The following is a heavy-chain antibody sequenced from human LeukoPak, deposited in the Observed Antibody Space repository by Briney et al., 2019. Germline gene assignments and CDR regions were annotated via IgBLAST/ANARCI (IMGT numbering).Heavy chain of an antibody. D-gene: IGHD6-6*01. V-gene: IGHV4-59*01. Sequence: KTSETLSLTCTVSGGSINSYYWSWIRQPPGKGLEWIGYIYYSGSTNYNPSLKSRVTISLDTSKNQFSLKLSSVTAADTAVYYCASISSSGFKTFDYWGQGTLVTVSS. CDR3: ASISSSGFKTFDY. CDR1: GGSINSYY. J-gene: IGHJ4*02. CDR2: IYYSGST.